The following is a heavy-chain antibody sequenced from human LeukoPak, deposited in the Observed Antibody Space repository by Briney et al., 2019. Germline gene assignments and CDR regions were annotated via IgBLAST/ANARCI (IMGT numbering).Heavy chain of an antibody. Sequence: GGSLRLSCAASGFTFGSYAMSWVRQAPGKGLEWVSAISGSGGSTYYADSVKGRFTISRDNSKNTLYLQMNSLRAEDTAVYYCAKDLRMENTAYYFDYWGQGTLVTVSS. CDR3: AKDLRMENTAYYFDY. CDR1: GFTFGSYA. CDR2: ISGSGGST. V-gene: IGHV3-23*01. D-gene: IGHD5-18*01. J-gene: IGHJ4*02.